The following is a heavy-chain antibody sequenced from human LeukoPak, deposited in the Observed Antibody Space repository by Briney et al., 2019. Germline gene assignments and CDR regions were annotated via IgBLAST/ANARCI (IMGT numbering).Heavy chain of an antibody. Sequence: ASVKVSCKASGYTFTSYGISWVRQAPGQGLEWMGWISAYNGNTNYAQKLQGRVTLTTDSSTGTAYMELTRLRSDDTAIYFCARGRAAADDFDLWGQGTPVTVSS. D-gene: IGHD6-13*01. V-gene: IGHV1-18*01. CDR1: GYTFTSYG. J-gene: IGHJ4*02. CDR3: ARGRAAADDFDL. CDR2: ISAYNGNT.